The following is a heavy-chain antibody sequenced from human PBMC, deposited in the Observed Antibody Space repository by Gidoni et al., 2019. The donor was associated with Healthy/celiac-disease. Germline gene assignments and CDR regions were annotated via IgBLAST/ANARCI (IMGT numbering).Heavy chain of an antibody. D-gene: IGHD5-18*01. V-gene: IGHV3-9*01. Sequence: EVQLVESGGGLVQPGRSLRLSCAASGFTFDDYAMHWVRQAPGKGLEWVSGISWNSGSIGYADSVKGRFTISRDNAKNSLYLQMNSLRAEDTALYYCAKTHTAMVVGFFDYWGQGTLVTVSS. CDR1: GFTFDDYA. CDR3: AKTHTAMVVGFFDY. CDR2: ISWNSGSI. J-gene: IGHJ4*02.